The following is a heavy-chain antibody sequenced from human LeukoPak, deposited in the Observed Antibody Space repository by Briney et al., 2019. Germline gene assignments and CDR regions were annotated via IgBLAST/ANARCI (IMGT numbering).Heavy chain of an antibody. D-gene: IGHD2-2*01. CDR3: ARDTGSIVVVPAPRRGMDV. CDR1: GFTFSSYS. V-gene: IGHV3-21*01. Sequence: GGSLRLSCAPSGFTFSSYSMNWVRQAPGKGLEWVSSISSSSSYIYYADSVKGRFTISRDNAKNSLYLQMNSLRAEDTAVYYCARDTGSIVVVPAPRRGMDVWGQGTTVTVSS. CDR2: ISSSSSYI. J-gene: IGHJ6*02.